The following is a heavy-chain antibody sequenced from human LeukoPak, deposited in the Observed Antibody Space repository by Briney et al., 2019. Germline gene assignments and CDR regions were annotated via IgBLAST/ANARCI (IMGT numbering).Heavy chain of an antibody. V-gene: IGHV3-7*01. CDR1: GFTFSRFW. Sequence: GGSLRLSCSASGFTFSRFWMSWVRQAPGKGLEYVALIKQGGSEIYHMDSVKGRFTIFRDDATNSLYLQMKSLRVEDTALYYCARDRESESDSEGDYWGQGTLVTVSS. CDR2: IKQGGSEI. J-gene: IGHJ4*02. D-gene: IGHD4-11*01. CDR3: ARDRESESDSEGDY.